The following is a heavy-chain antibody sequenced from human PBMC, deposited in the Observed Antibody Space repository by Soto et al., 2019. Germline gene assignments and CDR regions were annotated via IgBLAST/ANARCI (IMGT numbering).Heavy chain of an antibody. CDR1: GFTFSSYS. D-gene: IGHD5-18*01. Sequence: GGSLRLSCAASGFTFSSYSMSWVRQAPGKGLEWVSYISSSSSIIYHANSVKGRFTISGDNAKNSLYLQMNSLRDEDTAVYYCARDYGMDTTMVDYYYYGMDVWGQGTAVTVSS. CDR2: ISSSSSII. CDR3: ARDYGMDTTMVDYYYYGMDV. V-gene: IGHV3-48*02. J-gene: IGHJ6*02.